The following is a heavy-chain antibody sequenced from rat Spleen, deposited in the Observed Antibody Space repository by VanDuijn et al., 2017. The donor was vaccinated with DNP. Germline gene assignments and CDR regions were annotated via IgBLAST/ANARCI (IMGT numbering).Heavy chain of an antibody. V-gene: IGHV5-7*01. J-gene: IGHJ2*01. CDR3: ARHPATLFDY. Sequence: EVQLVESGGGLVQPGRSLKLSCAASGFTFSDYNMAWVRQAPKKGLEWVATISYDGSSTYYRDSVKGRFTISRDNAKSTLYLQMDSLRSEDTATYYCARHPATLFDYWGQGVMVTVSS. CDR1: GFTFSDYN. D-gene: IGHD3-5*01. CDR2: ISYDGSST.